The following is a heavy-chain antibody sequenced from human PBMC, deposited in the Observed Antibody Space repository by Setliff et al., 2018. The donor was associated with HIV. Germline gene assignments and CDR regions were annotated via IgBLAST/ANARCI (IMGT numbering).Heavy chain of an antibody. CDR3: ARDPFLAQGFWSGYYSDY. Sequence: GGSLRLSCAASGFTFSSYSMSWVRQAPGKGLEWVSYISSTSSYIYYADSLKGRFTISRDNSKNTLYLQMNSLRAEDTAVYYCARDPFLAQGFWSGYYSDYWGQGTLVTVSS. CDR1: GFTFSSYS. V-gene: IGHV3-21*01. J-gene: IGHJ4*02. D-gene: IGHD3-3*01. CDR2: ISSTSSYI.